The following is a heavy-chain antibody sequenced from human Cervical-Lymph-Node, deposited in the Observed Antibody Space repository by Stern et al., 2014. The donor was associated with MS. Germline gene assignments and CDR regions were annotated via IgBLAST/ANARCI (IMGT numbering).Heavy chain of an antibody. Sequence: EVQLLQSGGGLVQPGGSLRLSCAASGFTFSSYAMSWVRQAPGKGLEWVSAIRGSGGSTYYADSVKGRFTISRDNSKNTLYLQMNSLRAEDTAVYYCAAVRRDGYNPTDYWGQGTLVTVSS. CDR3: AAVRRDGYNPTDY. CDR1: GFTFSSYA. V-gene: IGHV3-23*01. CDR2: IRGSGGST. J-gene: IGHJ4*02. D-gene: IGHD5-24*01.